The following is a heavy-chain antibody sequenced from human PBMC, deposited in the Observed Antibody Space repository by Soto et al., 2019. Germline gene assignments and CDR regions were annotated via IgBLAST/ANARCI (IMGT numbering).Heavy chain of an antibody. J-gene: IGHJ6*02. CDR3: AASIFYYGMDV. V-gene: IGHV5-51*04. Sequence: SLKISRNASGFSLNTYWIGWAPQKPGKGLEWMGSIFPGDSDTRYTQSFQGQVIISADRPISTAYLQWRSLKASDTAIYYCAASIFYYGMDVWGQGTTVTVPS. CDR2: IFPGDSDT. CDR1: GFSLNTYW.